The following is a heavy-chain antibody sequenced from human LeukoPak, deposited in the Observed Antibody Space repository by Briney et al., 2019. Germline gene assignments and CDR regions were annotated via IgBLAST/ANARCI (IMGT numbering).Heavy chain of an antibody. CDR3: ARDSSSWSRRYYYYMDV. Sequence: SVKVSCKASGYTSTSYDINWVRQATGQGLEGMGGIIPIFGTANYAQKFQGRVTITADKSTSTAYMELSSLRSEDTAVYYCARDSSSWSRRYYYYMDVWGKGTTVTVSS. CDR2: IIPIFGTA. CDR1: GYTSTSYD. J-gene: IGHJ6*03. D-gene: IGHD6-13*01. V-gene: IGHV1-69*06.